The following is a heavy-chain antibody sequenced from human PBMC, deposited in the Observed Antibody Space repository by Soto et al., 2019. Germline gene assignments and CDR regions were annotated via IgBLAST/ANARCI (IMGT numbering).Heavy chain of an antibody. D-gene: IGHD4-17*01. CDR1: GFTFSSYG. CDR3: AKSRRKDTVTPGDY. CDR2: ISGSGGAT. V-gene: IGHV3-23*01. Sequence: EVQLLESGGGLVQPGGSLRLSCAASGFTFSSYGMSWVRQAPGKGLEWVSGISGSGGATYYADSVTGRFTISRDNSKNTLYLQMNSLRAEDTAVYYCAKSRRKDTVTPGDYWGQGTLVTVSS. J-gene: IGHJ4*02.